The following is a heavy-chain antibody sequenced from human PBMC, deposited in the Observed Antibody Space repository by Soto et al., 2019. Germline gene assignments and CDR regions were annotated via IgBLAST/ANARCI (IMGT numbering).Heavy chain of an antibody. CDR2: ITWDSGNM. V-gene: IGHV3-9*01. CDR3: VKVRPRDGYNIHYDS. Sequence: EVQLVQSGGGLVQPGRSLRLSCEASGFTFDDYFLHWVRQAPGKGLEWVSGITWDSGNMNYADSVKGRFTISRDNGQNSLHLQMNSLRPEDTAVYFCVKVRPRDGYNIHYDSWGQGSLVTVSP. CDR1: GFTFDDYF. D-gene: IGHD1-1*01. J-gene: IGHJ5*01.